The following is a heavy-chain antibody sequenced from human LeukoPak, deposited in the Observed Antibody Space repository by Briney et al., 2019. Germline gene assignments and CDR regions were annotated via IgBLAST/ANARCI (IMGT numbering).Heavy chain of an antibody. CDR2: IKSDGSTT. J-gene: IGHJ3*02. D-gene: IGHD3-16*01. V-gene: IGHV3-74*03. Sequence: GGSLRLSCVASGFMFSSYWMHWVRHAPGQGLVWVSGIKSDGSTTKYADSVKGRFTISRDNGKNTLYLQMNSLRAEDTAVYYCARDGVSGSYGAFDIWGQGTMVTVSS. CDR1: GFMFSSYW. CDR3: ARDGVSGSYGAFDI.